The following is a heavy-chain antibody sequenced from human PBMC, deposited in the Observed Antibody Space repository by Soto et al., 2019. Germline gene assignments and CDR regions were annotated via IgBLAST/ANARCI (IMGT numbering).Heavy chain of an antibody. J-gene: IGHJ5*02. CDR2: IYSGGST. D-gene: IGHD3-3*01. V-gene: IGHV3-53*01. CDR3: ARQTRITIFGVPAGFDP. Sequence: VGSLRLSCAASGFTVSSNYMSWVRQAPGKGLEWVSVIYSGGSTYYADSVKGRFTISRDNSKNTLYLQMNSLRAEDTAVYYCARQTRITIFGVPAGFDPWGQGTLVTVSS. CDR1: GFTVSSNY.